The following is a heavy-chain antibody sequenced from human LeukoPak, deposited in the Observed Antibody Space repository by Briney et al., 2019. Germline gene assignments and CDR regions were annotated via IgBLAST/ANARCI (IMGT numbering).Heavy chain of an antibody. CDR2: INPSSGGT. Sequence: GASVKVSCKASGYTFTGYYMHWVRQAPGQGLEWMGWINPSSGGTNYAQKFQGRVTMTRDTSISTAYMELSRLRSDDTAVYYCASLFARGSYYAHYWGQGTLVTVSS. CDR1: GYTFTGYY. D-gene: IGHD1-26*01. V-gene: IGHV1-2*02. CDR3: ASLFARGSYYAHY. J-gene: IGHJ4*02.